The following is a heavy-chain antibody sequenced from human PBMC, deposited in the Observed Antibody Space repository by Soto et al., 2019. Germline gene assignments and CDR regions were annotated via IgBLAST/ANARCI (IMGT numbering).Heavy chain of an antibody. D-gene: IGHD6-13*01. J-gene: IGHJ4*02. V-gene: IGHV4-4*02. Sequence: SETLSLTCAVSGASISSTDWWSWVRQPPGKGLEWLGEMDHNGSTYYNPSLKSRATISVDKSKNQFSLKLTSVNAADTAVYYCAVPEAGHFHYWGQGALVTVSS. CDR3: AVPEAGHFHY. CDR2: MDHNGST. CDR1: GASISSTDW.